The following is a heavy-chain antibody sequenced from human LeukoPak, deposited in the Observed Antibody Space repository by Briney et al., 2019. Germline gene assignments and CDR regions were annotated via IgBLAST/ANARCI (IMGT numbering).Heavy chain of an antibody. CDR1: GATISSGNYY. J-gene: IGHJ4*02. V-gene: IGHV4-39*02. Sequence: SETLSLTCSVSGATISSGNYYWAWIRQPPGKRLEWIGSIYYTGSTSYNPSLQNRVTMSVDTSKNHFSVKLNSVTAADTAVYYCARTIVGYYFDYWGQGTVVTVSS. D-gene: IGHD1-26*01. CDR3: ARTIVGYYFDY. CDR2: IYYTGST.